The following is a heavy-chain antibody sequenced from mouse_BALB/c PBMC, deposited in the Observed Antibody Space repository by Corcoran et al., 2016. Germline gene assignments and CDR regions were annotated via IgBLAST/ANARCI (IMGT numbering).Heavy chain of an antibody. J-gene: IGHJ3*01. CDR1: GFSLSTSGMG. V-gene: IGHV8-12*01. CDR2: IYWDDDK. D-gene: IGHD4-1*01. Sequence: QVTLKESGPGILQPSQTLSLTCSFSGFSLSTSGMGVSWIRQPSGKGLEWLAHIYWDDDKRYNPSLKSRLTISKDTSRNQVFLKITSVDTADTATYYCARNTGAWFAYGGQGTLVTVSA. CDR3: ARNTGAWFAY.